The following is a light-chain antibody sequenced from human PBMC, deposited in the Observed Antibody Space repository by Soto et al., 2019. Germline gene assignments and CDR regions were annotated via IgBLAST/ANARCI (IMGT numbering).Light chain of an antibody. V-gene: IGKV1-39*01. CDR1: QSISKY. J-gene: IGKJ1*01. CDR2: ATS. CDR3: QQSDSTPPWT. Sequence: DIQMTQSPSSLSASVGDRVTITCRASQSISKYLSWFQQKPGKAPKLLIYATSSLQSGVPSRFSGSGSGTDFTLTISSLQPEDYATYYCQQSDSTPPWTFGQGTKVEIK.